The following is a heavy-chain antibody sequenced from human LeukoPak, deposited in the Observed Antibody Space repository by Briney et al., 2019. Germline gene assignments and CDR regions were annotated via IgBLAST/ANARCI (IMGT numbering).Heavy chain of an antibody. D-gene: IGHD1-26*01. CDR1: GGSFSGYY. J-gene: IGHJ4*02. CDR3: ASLYSGSYYALDY. V-gene: IGHV4-34*01. CDR2: INHIGIT. Sequence: SETLSLTCAVYGGSFSGYYWSWIRQPPGKGLEWIGEINHIGITNYNPSLKSRVTISVDTSKNQFSLELSSVTAADTAVYYCASLYSGSYYALDYWGQGTLVTVSS.